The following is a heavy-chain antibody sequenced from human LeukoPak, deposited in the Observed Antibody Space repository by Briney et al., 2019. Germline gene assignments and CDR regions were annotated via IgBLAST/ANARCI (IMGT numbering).Heavy chain of an antibody. D-gene: IGHD2-21*02. CDR2: INPSGGST. Sequence: ASVKVSCKASGYTFTSYYMHWVRQAPGQGLEWMGIINPSGGSTSYAQKFQGRVIMTRGTSTSTVYMELSGLRSEDTAMYYCARVRSCGGDCYYFDFWGQGTLVTVSS. V-gene: IGHV1-46*01. CDR3: ARVRSCGGDCYYFDF. J-gene: IGHJ4*02. CDR1: GYTFTSYY.